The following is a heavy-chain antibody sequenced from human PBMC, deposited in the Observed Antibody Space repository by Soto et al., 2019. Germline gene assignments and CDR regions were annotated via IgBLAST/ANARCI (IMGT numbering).Heavy chain of an antibody. V-gene: IGHV1-18*01. J-gene: IGHJ4*02. CDR1: GYTFTSYG. CDR3: ARALGGSPEDY. CDR2: ISAYNGNT. D-gene: IGHD2-15*01. Sequence: QVQLVQSGAEVKKPGASVEVSCKASGYTFTSYGITWVRQAPGQGLEWMGWISAYNGNTKYAQKLQGRVTMTTDTPTSTAYMELRSLRPADTAVYYWARALGGSPEDYWGQGTLVTVSS.